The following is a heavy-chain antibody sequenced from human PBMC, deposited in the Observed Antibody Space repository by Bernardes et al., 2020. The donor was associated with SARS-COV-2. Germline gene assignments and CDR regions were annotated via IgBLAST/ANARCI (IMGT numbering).Heavy chain of an antibody. V-gene: IGHV4-59*08. CDR3: ARTLSRDYGDYGNWFDP. CDR1: GGSISSYY. Sequence: SETLSLTCTVSGGSISSYYWSWIRQPPGKGLEWIGYIYYSGSTNYKPSLKSRVTISVDTSKNQFSLKLSSVTAADTAVYYCARTLSRDYGDYGNWFDPWGQGTLVTVSS. D-gene: IGHD4-17*01. CDR2: IYYSGST. J-gene: IGHJ5*02.